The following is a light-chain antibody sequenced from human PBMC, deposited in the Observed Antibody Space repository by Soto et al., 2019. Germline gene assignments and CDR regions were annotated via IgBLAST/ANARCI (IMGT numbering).Light chain of an antibody. V-gene: IGLV2-14*01. J-gene: IGLJ2*01. CDR1: SSDVGGYDY. CDR3: SSYTISSTVV. Sequence: QSVLTQPASVSGSPGQSIAISCTGTSSDVGGYDYVSWYQQRPGKAPKLMIYDVNNRPSGVSNRFSGSKSGNTASLTISGLQADDEDDYYCSSYTISSTVVFGGGTQLTVL. CDR2: DVN.